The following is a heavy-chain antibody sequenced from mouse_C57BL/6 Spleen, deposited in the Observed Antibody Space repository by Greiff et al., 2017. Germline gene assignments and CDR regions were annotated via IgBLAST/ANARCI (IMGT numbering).Heavy chain of an antibody. J-gene: IGHJ2*01. V-gene: IGHV5-4*01. CDR3: ARGGDFDY. CDR2: ISDGGSYT. Sequence: EVQLQESGGGLVKPGGSLKLSCAASGFTFSSYAMSWVRQTPEKRLEWVATISDGGSYTYYPDNVKGRFTISRDNAKNNLYLQMSHLKSEDTAMYYCARGGDFDYWGQGTTFTVSS. CDR1: GFTFSSYA.